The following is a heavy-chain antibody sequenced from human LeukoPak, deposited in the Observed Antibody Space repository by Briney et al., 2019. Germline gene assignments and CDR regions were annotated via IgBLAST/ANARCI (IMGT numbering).Heavy chain of an antibody. V-gene: IGHV1-58*02. CDR3: AAHSGAAGTFYPDYYYYMDV. J-gene: IGHJ6*03. CDR2: IVVGSGNT. Sequence: ASVKVSCKASGFTFTSSAMQWVRQARGQRLEWIGWIVVGSGNTNYAQKFQERVTITRDMSTSTAYMELSSLRSEDTAVYYCAAHSGAAGTFYPDYYYYMDVWGKGTTVTISS. D-gene: IGHD6-13*01. CDR1: GFTFTSSA.